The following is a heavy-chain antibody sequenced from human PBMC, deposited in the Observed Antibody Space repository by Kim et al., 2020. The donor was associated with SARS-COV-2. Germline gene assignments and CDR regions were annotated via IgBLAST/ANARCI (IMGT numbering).Heavy chain of an antibody. Sequence: YARKFQGRVTITADESTSTAYMELSSLRSEDTAVYYCIAAAGYYYYGMDVWGQGTTVTVSS. J-gene: IGHJ6*02. V-gene: IGHV1-69*01. D-gene: IGHD6-13*01. CDR3: IAAAGYYYYGMDV.